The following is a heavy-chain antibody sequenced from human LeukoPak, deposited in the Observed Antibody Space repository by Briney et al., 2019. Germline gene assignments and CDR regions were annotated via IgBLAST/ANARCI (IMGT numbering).Heavy chain of an antibody. Sequence: GGSLRPSCEGSGFNFNDAWMSWIRQAPGKGLEWVGRVRTTAEGETTDYAAPVRGRFIISRDDSKNMVFLQMNRLETEDTAIYYCTAGLGKTDDDSWGQGTLVTVSS. J-gene: IGHJ4*02. D-gene: IGHD4-11*01. CDR1: GFNFNDAW. V-gene: IGHV3-15*01. CDR2: VRTTAEGETT. CDR3: TAGLGKTDDDS.